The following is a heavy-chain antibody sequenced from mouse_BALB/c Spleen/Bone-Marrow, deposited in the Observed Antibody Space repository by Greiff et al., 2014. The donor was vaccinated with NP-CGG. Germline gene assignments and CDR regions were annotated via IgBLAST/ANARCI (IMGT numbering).Heavy chain of an antibody. CDR2: ISSGSSTI. Sequence: EVQVVESGGGLVQPGGSRKLSCAASGFTFSSLGMHWVRQAPEKGLEWVAYISSGSSTIYYADTVKARFTISRDNPKNTLFLQMTSLRSEDTAMYYCARGGNYAWFAYWGQGTLVTVSA. J-gene: IGHJ3*01. CDR1: GFTFSSLG. D-gene: IGHD2-1*01. V-gene: IGHV5-17*02. CDR3: ARGGNYAWFAY.